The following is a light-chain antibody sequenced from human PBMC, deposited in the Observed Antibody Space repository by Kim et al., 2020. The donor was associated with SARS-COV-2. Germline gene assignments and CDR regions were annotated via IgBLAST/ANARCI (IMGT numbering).Light chain of an antibody. CDR2: KAS. CDR3: QQYNSYSWT. V-gene: IGKV1-5*03. CDR1: QSISNW. J-gene: IGKJ1*01. Sequence: DIQMTQSPSTLSASVGDRVTITCRASQSISNWLAWYQQKPGKDPKVLIYKASTLESGVPSRFSGSGSGTEFTLTISSLQPDDFATYYCQQYNSYSWTFGQGTKVDIK.